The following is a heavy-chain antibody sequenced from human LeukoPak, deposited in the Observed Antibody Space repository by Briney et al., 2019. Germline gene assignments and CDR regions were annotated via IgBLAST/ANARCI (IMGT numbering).Heavy chain of an antibody. D-gene: IGHD6-19*01. CDR1: GFTFSSYW. Sequence: GGSLRLSCAASGFTFSSYWMHWVRQAPGKGLVWVSRINTDGSSTSYADSVKGRFTISRDNAKNTLYLQMNSLRAEDTAVYYCARGLVVAGAFDIWGQGTMVTVSS. CDR3: ARGLVVAGAFDI. J-gene: IGHJ3*02. CDR2: INTDGSST. V-gene: IGHV3-74*01.